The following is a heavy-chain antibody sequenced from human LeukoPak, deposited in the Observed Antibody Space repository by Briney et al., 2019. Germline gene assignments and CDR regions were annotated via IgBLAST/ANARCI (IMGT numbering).Heavy chain of an antibody. CDR3: ARSITMVRGYDY. CDR1: GFTFSDYT. J-gene: IGHJ4*02. Sequence: GGSLRLSCAASGFTFSDYTMNWVRQAPGKGLEYVSSISGSSRHIYYADSVKGRFTISRDNTKSSLYLQMNSLRVEDMAVYYCARSITMVRGYDYWGQGTLVTVSS. CDR2: ISGSSRHI. D-gene: IGHD3-10*01. V-gene: IGHV3-21*01.